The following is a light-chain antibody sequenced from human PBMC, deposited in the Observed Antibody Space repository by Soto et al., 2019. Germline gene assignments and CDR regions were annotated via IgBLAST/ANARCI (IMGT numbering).Light chain of an antibody. CDR3: QQYMSSVT. CDR2: GAS. J-gene: IGKJ1*01. Sequence: EIVLTQSPGXLSLSPGQRATLSCRASQSVDTTFFAWYQKKPGQAPRLLIYGASKRATGIPDRFSGSGSGTDFTLIISRLEPEDFAVYYCQQYMSSVTFGQGTKVEIK. V-gene: IGKV3-20*01. CDR1: QSVDTTF.